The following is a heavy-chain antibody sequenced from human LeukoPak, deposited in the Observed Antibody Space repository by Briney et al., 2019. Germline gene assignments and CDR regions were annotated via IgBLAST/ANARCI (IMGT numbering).Heavy chain of an antibody. D-gene: IGHD2-15*01. CDR2: IYYSGST. Sequence: SETLSLTGTVSGGSISSSSYYWGWIRQPPGKGLEWIGSIYYSGSTYYNPSLKSRVTISADTSKNQFSLKLSSVTAADTAVYYCARHSGYCSGGSCYPNWFDPCGQGTLVTVPS. CDR3: ARHSGYCSGGSCYPNWFDP. V-gene: IGHV4-39*01. J-gene: IGHJ5*02. CDR1: GGSISSSSYY.